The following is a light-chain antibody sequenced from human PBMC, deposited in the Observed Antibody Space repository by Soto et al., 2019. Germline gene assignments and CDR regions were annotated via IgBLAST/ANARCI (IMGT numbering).Light chain of an antibody. J-gene: IGKJ1*01. CDR3: QQYDRSPTWT. V-gene: IGKV3-20*01. Sequence: IGLTQSPCTLSLSPGERATLSCRASHTISSSYLAWYQQKPVQAPRLVIYGASSRATGIPDRFSGSGSATDFTLTISRLEPEDFSVYYCQQYDRSPTWTFGQGTKVDIK. CDR2: GAS. CDR1: HTISSSY.